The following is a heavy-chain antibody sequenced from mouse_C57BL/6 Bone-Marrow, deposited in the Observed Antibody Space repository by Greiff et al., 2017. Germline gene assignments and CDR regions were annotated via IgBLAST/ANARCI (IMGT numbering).Heavy chain of an antibody. CDR2: IYPGDGDT. CDR3: ARPIYDGNYVGDY. V-gene: IGHV1-82*01. D-gene: IGHD2-1*01. J-gene: IGHJ2*01. CDR1: GYAFSSSW. Sequence: VQLQQSGPELVKPGASVKISCKASGYAFSSSWMNWVKQRPGKGLEWIGRIYPGDGDTNYNGKFKGKATLTADKSSSTAYMQLSSLTSEDSAVYVCARPIYDGNYVGDYWGQGTTLTVSS.